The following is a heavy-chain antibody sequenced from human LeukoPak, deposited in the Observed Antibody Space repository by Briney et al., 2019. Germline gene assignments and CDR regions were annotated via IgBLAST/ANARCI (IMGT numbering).Heavy chain of an antibody. Sequence: TSETLSLTCTLSGGSISSHCWSWIRQPPGKGLEWIGCIYYSGNTNYNPSLKSRITISVDASKNQFSLKLSSVTAADTAVYYCATIATTHSIWGQGTLDTVSS. CDR1: GGSISSHC. V-gene: IGHV4-59*11. CDR2: IYYSGNT. J-gene: IGHJ4*02. D-gene: IGHD1-1*01. CDR3: ATIATTHSI.